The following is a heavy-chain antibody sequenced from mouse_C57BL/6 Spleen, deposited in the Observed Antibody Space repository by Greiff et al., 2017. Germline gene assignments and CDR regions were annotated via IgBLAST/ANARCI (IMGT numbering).Heavy chain of an antibody. V-gene: IGHV3-5*01. CDR3: ARDYYDYDVYAMDY. Sequence: EVQLHQSGPGLVKPSQTVFLTCTVTGISITTGNYRWSWIRQFPGNKLEWIGYIYYSGTITYNPSLTSRTTITRDTPKNQFFLEMNSLTAEDTATYYCARDYYDYDVYAMDYWGQGTSVTVSS. CDR1: GISITTGNYR. CDR2: IYYSGTI. J-gene: IGHJ4*01. D-gene: IGHD2-4*01.